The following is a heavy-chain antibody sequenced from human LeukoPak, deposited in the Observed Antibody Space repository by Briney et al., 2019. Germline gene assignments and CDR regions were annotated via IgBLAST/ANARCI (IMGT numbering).Heavy chain of an antibody. J-gene: IGHJ4*02. CDR3: ARVFLHWGSYEVQDY. CDR2: ISSSSSTI. Sequence: SGGSLRLSCAASGFTFSSYSMNWVRQAPGKGLEWVSYISSSSSTIYYADSVKGRFTISRDNAKNSLYLQMNSLRAEDTAVYYCARVFLHWGSYEVQDYWGQGTLVTVSS. V-gene: IGHV3-48*01. D-gene: IGHD3-16*01. CDR1: GFTFSSYS.